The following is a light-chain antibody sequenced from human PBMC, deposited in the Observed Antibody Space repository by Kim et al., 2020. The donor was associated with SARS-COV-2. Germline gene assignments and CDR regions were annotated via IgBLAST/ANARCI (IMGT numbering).Light chain of an antibody. V-gene: IGKV1-33*01. J-gene: IGKJ2*01. CDR3: QQDDYLPRT. CDR1: ISNS. CDR2: DAS. Sequence: ISNSLNWYQQKPGKAPEVLIYDASNLETGVPSRFSGSISETDFAFTISSLQLQYIARFYCQQDDYLPRTFGQGTKLEI.